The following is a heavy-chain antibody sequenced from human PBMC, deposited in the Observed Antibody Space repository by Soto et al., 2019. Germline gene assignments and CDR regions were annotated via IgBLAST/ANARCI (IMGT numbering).Heavy chain of an antibody. D-gene: IGHD3-10*01. CDR3: ARVHLGSMAAYFFDD. CDR1: GGSITSVSYY. Sequence: QVQLQESGPGLVKTSQTLSLTCTVSGGSITSVSYYWSCIRQHPGKGLEWIGYIHSSGSTYYNPSLKRRMTMSMDTSKNQFSLKLSSATAADTAVYYCARVHLGSMAAYFFDDWGQETLVTVSS. J-gene: IGHJ4*02. V-gene: IGHV4-31*03. CDR2: IHSSGST.